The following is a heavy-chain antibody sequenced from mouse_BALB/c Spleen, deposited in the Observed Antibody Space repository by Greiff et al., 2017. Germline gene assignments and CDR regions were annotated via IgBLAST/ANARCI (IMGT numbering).Heavy chain of an antibody. Sequence: EVKLVESGGGLVKPGGSLKLSCAASGFAFSSYDMSWVRQTPEKRLEWVAYISSGGGSTYYPDTVKGRFTISRDNAKNTLYLQMSSLKSEDTAMYYCARRFITTGAMDYWGQGTSVTVSS. D-gene: IGHD1-2*01. V-gene: IGHV5-12-1*01. CDR1: GFAFSSYD. CDR3: ARRFITTGAMDY. CDR2: ISSGGGST. J-gene: IGHJ4*01.